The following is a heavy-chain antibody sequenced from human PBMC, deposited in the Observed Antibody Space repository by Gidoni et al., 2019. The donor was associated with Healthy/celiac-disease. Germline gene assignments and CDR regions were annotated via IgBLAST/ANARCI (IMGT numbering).Heavy chain of an antibody. D-gene: IGHD3-22*01. CDR1: GFTFSSYA. Sequence: EVQLLESGGGLVQPGGSLRLSCAASGFTFSSYAMSWVRQAPGKGLGWVSAISGSGGSTYYADSVKGRFTISRDNSKNTLYLQMNSLRAEDTAVYYCAKDRVTMIVVVISFDYWGQGTLVTVSS. J-gene: IGHJ4*02. CDR3: AKDRVTMIVVVISFDY. V-gene: IGHV3-23*01. CDR2: ISGSGGST.